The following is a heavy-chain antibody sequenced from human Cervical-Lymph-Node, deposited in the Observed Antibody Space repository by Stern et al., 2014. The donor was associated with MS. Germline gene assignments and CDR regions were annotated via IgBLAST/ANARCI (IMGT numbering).Heavy chain of an antibody. CDR3: AIPWPFAN. J-gene: IGHJ4*02. D-gene: IGHD2/OR15-2a*01. Sequence: VQLVESGAEVEKPGASLKLSCTASGNTFSTYSIHWVRQAPGQGLVWVGRINLHGGSTTYAQAFQDRVTMTTDKSTSQVYMQSSSLRSEDTAFYYSAIPWPFANWGQGTLVTVSS. CDR2: INLHGGST. CDR1: GNTFSTYS. V-gene: IGHV1-46*01.